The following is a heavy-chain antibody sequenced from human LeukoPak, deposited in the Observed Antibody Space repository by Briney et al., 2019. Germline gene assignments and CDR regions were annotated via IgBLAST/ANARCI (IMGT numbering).Heavy chain of an antibody. V-gene: IGHV3-30*02. CDR3: ARGPSGYHNT. Sequence: GGSLRLSCAASGFTFSSYGMHWVRQAPGKGLERVTFIRYDGSNKYYADSVKGRFTISRDNSKNTLYLQMNSLRAEDTAVYYCARGPSGYHNTGGQGTLVTVSS. D-gene: IGHD5-12*01. CDR1: GFTFSSYG. CDR2: IRYDGSNK. J-gene: IGHJ4*02.